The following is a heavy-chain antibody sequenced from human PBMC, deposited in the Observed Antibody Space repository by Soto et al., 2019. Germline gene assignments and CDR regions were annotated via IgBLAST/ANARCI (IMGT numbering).Heavy chain of an antibody. D-gene: IGHD2-21*02. V-gene: IGHV5-10-1*01. CDR3: AGLVVVTANDAFDI. Sequence: GESLKISCKGSGYSFTSYWISWVRQMPGKGLEWMGRIDPSDSYTNYSPSFQGHVTISADKSISTAYLQWSSLKASDAAMYYCAGLVVVTANDAFDIWGQGTMVTVSS. CDR1: GYSFTSYW. CDR2: IDPSDSYT. J-gene: IGHJ3*02.